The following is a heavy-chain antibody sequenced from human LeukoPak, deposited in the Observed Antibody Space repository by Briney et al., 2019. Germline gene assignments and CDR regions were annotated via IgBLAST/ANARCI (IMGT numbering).Heavy chain of an antibody. CDR2: INCNSAWT. CDR1: GFKFDDYG. V-gene: IGHV3-20*03. Sequence: GSMRLSSAASGFKFDDYGMSWVRHAPGRGVEGVCDINCNSAWTGYADSVKGRFTISRDNAKNSLYLQMITLTAADTAVYYCAGYYYDSSRGFDLWGQGTMVTVSA. D-gene: IGHD3-22*01. J-gene: IGHJ5*02. CDR3: AGYYYDSSRGFDL.